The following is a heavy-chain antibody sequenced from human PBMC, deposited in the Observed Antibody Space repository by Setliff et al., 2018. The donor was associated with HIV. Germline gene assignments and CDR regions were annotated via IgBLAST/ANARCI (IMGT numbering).Heavy chain of an antibody. CDR1: GSSISSNYY. CDR3: ARIGSGWSVGWFDP. CDR2: IDASANT. V-gene: IGHV4-38-2*02. D-gene: IGHD6-13*01. J-gene: IGHJ5*02. Sequence: SETLSLTCTVSGSSISSNYYWAWIRQAPGKGLEWIGCIDASANTYYIPFLKSRATISIDTSKNQLSLKLRSVTAADTAVYYCARIGSGWSVGWFDPWGQGTLVTVSS.